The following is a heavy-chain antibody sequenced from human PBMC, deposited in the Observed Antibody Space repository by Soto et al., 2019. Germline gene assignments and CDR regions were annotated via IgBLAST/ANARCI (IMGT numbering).Heavy chain of an antibody. CDR3: ARDSRYFDWLFNGMDV. D-gene: IGHD3-9*01. Sequence: GASVKVSCKASGYTFTSYGISWVRQAPGQGLEWMGWISAYNGNTNYAQKLQGRVTMTTDTSTSTAYMELRSLRSDDTAVYYCARDSRYFDWLFNGMDVWGQGTTVTVS. V-gene: IGHV1-18*04. J-gene: IGHJ6*02. CDR2: ISAYNGNT. CDR1: GYTFTSYG.